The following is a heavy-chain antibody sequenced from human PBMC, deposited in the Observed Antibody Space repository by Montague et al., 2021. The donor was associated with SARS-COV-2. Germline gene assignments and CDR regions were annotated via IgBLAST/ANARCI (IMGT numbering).Heavy chain of an antibody. Sequence: SRSLSCAASGFTFSSYAMSWFRQAPGKGLEWVSTISISDGNTYYADSVKGRFTISRDKSKNTLYLQMNSLRAEDTAVYYCAKDRQLVGDDAFDIWGQGTMVTVSS. CDR3: AKDRQLVGDDAFDI. V-gene: IGHV3-23*01. CDR2: ISISDGNT. CDR1: GFTFSSYA. D-gene: IGHD6-13*01. J-gene: IGHJ3*02.